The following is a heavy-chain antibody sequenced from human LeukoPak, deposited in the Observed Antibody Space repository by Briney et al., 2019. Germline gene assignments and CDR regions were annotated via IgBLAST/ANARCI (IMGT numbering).Heavy chain of an antibody. V-gene: IGHV3-33*08. Sequence: GGSLRLSCAASGFTFSSYAMHWVRQAPGKGLEWVAVIWYDGSNKYYADSVKGRFTISRDNSKNTLYLQMNSLRAEDTAVYYCARDPNYYGSGSEYYFDYWGQGTLVTVSS. J-gene: IGHJ4*02. CDR1: GFTFSSYA. CDR2: IWYDGSNK. D-gene: IGHD3-10*01. CDR3: ARDPNYYGSGSEYYFDY.